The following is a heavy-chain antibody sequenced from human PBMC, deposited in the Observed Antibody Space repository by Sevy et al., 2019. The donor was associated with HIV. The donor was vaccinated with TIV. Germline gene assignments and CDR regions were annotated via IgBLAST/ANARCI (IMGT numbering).Heavy chain of an antibody. V-gene: IGHV3-30-3*01. CDR3: ARNGRFWSGYYDDAFDI. J-gene: IGHJ3*02. D-gene: IGHD3-3*01. CDR2: ISYDGSNK. CDR1: GFTFSSYA. Sequence: GGSLRLSCAASGFTFSSYAMHWVRQAPGKGLEWVAVISYDGSNKYYAHSVKGRFSISRDNSKNTLYLQMNSLRAEDTAVYYCARNGRFWSGYYDDAFDIWGQGTMVTVSS.